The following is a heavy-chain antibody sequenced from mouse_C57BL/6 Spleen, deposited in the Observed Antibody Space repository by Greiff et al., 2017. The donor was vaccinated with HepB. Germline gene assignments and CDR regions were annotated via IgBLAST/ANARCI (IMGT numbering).Heavy chain of an antibody. CDR3: ARGGNYYGSSYGFAY. CDR2: IYPRSGNT. D-gene: IGHD1-1*01. V-gene: IGHV1-81*01. J-gene: IGHJ3*01. Sequence: VQLQQSGAELARPGASVKLSCKASGYTFTSYGISWVKQRTGQGLEWIGEIYPRSGNTYYNEKFKGKATLTADKSSSTAYMELRSLTSEDSAVYFCARGGNYYGSSYGFAYWGQGTLVTVSA. CDR1: GYTFTSYG.